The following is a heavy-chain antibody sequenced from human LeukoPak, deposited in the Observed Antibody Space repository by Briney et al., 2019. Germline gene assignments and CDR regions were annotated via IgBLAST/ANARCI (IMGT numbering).Heavy chain of an antibody. D-gene: IGHD5-18*01. V-gene: IGHV1-8*01. CDR1: GYTFTSYD. CDR3: ARGVGGYSYGFEQGYNWFDP. Sequence: ASVKVSCKASGYTFTSYDINWVRQATGQGLEWMGWMNPNSSNTGYAQKFQGRVTMTRNTSISTAYMELSSLRSEDTAVYYCARGVGGYSYGFEQGYNWFDPWGQGTLVTVSS. J-gene: IGHJ5*02. CDR2: MNPNSSNT.